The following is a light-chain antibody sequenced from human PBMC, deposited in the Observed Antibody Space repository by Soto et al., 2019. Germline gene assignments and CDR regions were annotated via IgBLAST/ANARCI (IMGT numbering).Light chain of an antibody. CDR1: SSDVGGYNY. CDR2: DVN. CDR3: SSYTGSSTFV. J-gene: IGLJ1*01. V-gene: IGLV2-14*01. Sequence: QSALTQPASVSGSPGQSLTITCTGTSSDVGGYNYVSWYQQLPGKAPKLMIYDVNNRPSGVSNRFSGSKSGNTASLTISGLQAEDEADYYCSSYTGSSTFVFGTGTKVTVL.